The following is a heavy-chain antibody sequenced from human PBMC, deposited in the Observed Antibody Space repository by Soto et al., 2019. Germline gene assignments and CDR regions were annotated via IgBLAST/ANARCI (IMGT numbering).Heavy chain of an antibody. V-gene: IGHV3-64*01. CDR2: ISSNGGST. Sequence: EVQLVESGGGLVQPGRSLRLSCVASGFTFRSYAMHWVRQAPGKGLEHVSSISSNGGSTYYANSVKGRFTISRDNSKNTLYLQMGSLRAEDTAAYYCAKDLGYGDYDYYFDFWGQGTLVTVSS. J-gene: IGHJ4*02. CDR3: AKDLGYGDYDYYFDF. D-gene: IGHD4-17*01. CDR1: GFTFRSYA.